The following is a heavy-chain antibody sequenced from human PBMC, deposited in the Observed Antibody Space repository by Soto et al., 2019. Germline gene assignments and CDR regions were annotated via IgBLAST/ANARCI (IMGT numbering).Heavy chain of an antibody. V-gene: IGHV4-31*02. CDR2: IYYSGST. CDR3: ARDHRPDIAMVTGYYSTGLPV. D-gene: IGHD5-18*01. Sequence: RILLEPKKGLEWIGYIYYSGSTYYNPSLKSRVTISVDTSKNQFSLKLSSVTAADTAVYYCARDHRPDIAMVTGYYSTGLPVWSQVPTVTI. J-gene: IGHJ6*02.